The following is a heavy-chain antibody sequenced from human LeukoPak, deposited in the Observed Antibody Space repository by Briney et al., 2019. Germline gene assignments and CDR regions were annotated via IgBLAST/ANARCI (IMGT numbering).Heavy chain of an antibody. Sequence: SVKVSFKSSGGTFISYAISWVRQAPGQGLEGMGGIIPIFGTANYAQKFQGRITITADKSTSTVYMELSSLRSEDTAVYYCARGSPQGWRHFDYWGQGTLVTVSS. J-gene: IGHJ4*02. D-gene: IGHD6-19*01. CDR1: GGTFISYA. V-gene: IGHV1-69*06. CDR2: IIPIFGTA. CDR3: ARGSPQGWRHFDY.